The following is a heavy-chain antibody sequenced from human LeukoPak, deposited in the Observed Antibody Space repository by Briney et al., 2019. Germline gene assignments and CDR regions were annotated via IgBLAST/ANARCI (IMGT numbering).Heavy chain of an antibody. CDR2: IKQDGSEK. Sequence: GGSLRLSCAASGFTFSNYWMSWVRQTPGKGLEWVANIKQDGSEKYYVDSVKGRFTISRDNAKNSLYLQMNSLGAEDTAVYYCARDKIVGATHFDYWGQGTLVTVSS. V-gene: IGHV3-7*01. D-gene: IGHD1-26*01. CDR1: GFTFSNYW. CDR3: ARDKIVGATHFDY. J-gene: IGHJ4*02.